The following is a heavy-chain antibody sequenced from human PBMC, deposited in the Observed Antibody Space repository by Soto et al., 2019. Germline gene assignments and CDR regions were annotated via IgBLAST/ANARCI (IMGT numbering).Heavy chain of an antibody. CDR1: GFTFSDYY. CDR2: ISSSSSYT. J-gene: IGHJ3*02. CDR3: ARDNNPPWQQLVCGAFDI. V-gene: IGHV3-11*06. D-gene: IGHD6-13*01. Sequence: PGGSLRLSCAASGFTFSDYYMSWIRQAPGKGLEWVSYISSSSSYTNYADSVKGRFTISRDNAKNSLYLQMNSLRDEDTAVYYCARDNNPPWQQLVCGAFDIWGQGTMVTVSS.